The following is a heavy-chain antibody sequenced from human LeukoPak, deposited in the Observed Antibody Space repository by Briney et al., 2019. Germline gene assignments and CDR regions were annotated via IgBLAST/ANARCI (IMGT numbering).Heavy chain of an antibody. Sequence: SQTLSLTCAISGDSVSSNSVAWNCIRQSPSRGLEWLGRTYYTSKWSSDYAVSVKSRITITPDTSKNQFSLQLASVSPEDTAVYYCARGYLKPGFDHWGQGSLVTVSS. CDR3: ARGYLKPGFDH. V-gene: IGHV6-1*01. D-gene: IGHD2-2*02. CDR1: GDSVSSNSVA. J-gene: IGHJ5*02. CDR2: TYYTSKWSS.